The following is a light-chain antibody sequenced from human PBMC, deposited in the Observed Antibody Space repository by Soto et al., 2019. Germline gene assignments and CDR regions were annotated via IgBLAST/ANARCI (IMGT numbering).Light chain of an antibody. CDR1: SSDVGGSNY. CDR2: DVS. Sequence: QSVLTQPASVSGSPGQSITISCTVTSSDVGGSNYVSWYQQLPGKAPKLMIYDVSDRPSGVSNRFSGSKSGNTASLTISGLQAEDEADYYCSSYTSSSLYVFGTGTKLTVL. CDR3: SSYTSSSLYV. J-gene: IGLJ1*01. V-gene: IGLV2-14*01.